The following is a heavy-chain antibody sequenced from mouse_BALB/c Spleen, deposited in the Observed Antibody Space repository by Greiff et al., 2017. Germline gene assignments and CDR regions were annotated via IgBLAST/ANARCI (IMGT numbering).Heavy chain of an antibody. CDR3: ARHGLRTWFAY. CDR1: GFTFSSYT. Sequence: DVHLVESGGGLVQPGGSLKLSCAASGFTFSSYTMSWVRQTPEKRLEWVAYISNGGGSTYYPDTVKGRFTISRDNAKNTLYLQMSSLKSEDTAMYYCARHGLRTWFAYWGQGTLVTVSA. V-gene: IGHV5-12-2*01. J-gene: IGHJ3*01. D-gene: IGHD5-5*01. CDR2: ISNGGGST.